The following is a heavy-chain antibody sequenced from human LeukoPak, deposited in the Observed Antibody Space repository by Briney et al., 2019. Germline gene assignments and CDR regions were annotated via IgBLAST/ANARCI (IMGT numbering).Heavy chain of an antibody. Sequence: ASVKVSCKASGYTFTSYDINWVRQATGQGLEWMGWMNPNSGNTGYAQKFQGRVTMTRNTSISTAYMELSSLRSEDTAVYYCARGKLELRTYYYYGTDVWGQGTTVTVSS. D-gene: IGHD1-7*01. CDR1: GYTFTSYD. V-gene: IGHV1-8*01. J-gene: IGHJ6*02. CDR2: MNPNSGNT. CDR3: ARGKLELRTYYYYGTDV.